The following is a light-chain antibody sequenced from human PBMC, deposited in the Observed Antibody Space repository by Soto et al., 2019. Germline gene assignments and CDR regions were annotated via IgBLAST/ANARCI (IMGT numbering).Light chain of an antibody. V-gene: IGKV3-20*01. CDR2: GAS. Sequence: ETVLTQSPATLSVSPGESATLSCRASQSFNSIYLAWYQQKPGQAPRLLIYGASSRATGIPDRFSGSGSGTDFTLTISRLEPEDFAVYYCHQYDSWTFGQGTKVDIK. J-gene: IGKJ1*01. CDR1: QSFNSIY. CDR3: HQYDSWT.